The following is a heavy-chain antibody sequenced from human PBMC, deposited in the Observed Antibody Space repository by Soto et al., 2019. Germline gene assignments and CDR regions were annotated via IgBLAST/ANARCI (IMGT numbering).Heavy chain of an antibody. CDR1: GFTFSSYG. V-gene: IGHV3-30*03. J-gene: IGHJ3*02. CDR2: ISYDGSNK. Sequence: PGGSLRLSCAASGFTFSSYGMHWVRQAPGKGLEWVAVISYDGSNKYYADSVKGRFTISRDNSKNTLYLQMNSLRAEDTAVYYCAAYLAYCGGDCYSGAFDIWGQGTMVTVSS. CDR3: AAYLAYCGGDCYSGAFDI. D-gene: IGHD2-21*02.